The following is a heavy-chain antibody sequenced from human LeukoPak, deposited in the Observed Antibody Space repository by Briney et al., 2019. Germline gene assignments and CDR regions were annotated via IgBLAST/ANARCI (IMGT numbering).Heavy chain of an antibody. CDR1: GFTFDDYA. Sequence: GGSLRLSCAASGFTFDDYAMHWVRQAPGKGLEWVSGISWNSGSIGYADSVKGRFTISRDNAKNSLYLQMTSLRAEDTALYYCARFSGWLFDYWGQGPLVTVSS. J-gene: IGHJ4*02. CDR2: ISWNSGSI. CDR3: ARFSGWLFDY. V-gene: IGHV3-9*01. D-gene: IGHD6-19*01.